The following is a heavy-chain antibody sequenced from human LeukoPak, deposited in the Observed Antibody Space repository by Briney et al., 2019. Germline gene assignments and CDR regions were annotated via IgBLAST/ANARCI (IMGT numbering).Heavy chain of an antibody. V-gene: IGHV1-18*01. D-gene: IGHD2-15*01. CDR1: GYTFTSYG. J-gene: IGHJ4*02. CDR2: ISGYNGNT. CDR3: ARDQFLLGYCSGGRGCRRAYYFDY. Sequence: ASVKVSCKASGYTFTSYGVCWVRQAPGQGLEWMGWISGYNGNTNYAQKFQGRVTMTTDTSTSTAYMEVRSLRSDDTAVYYCARDQFLLGYCSGGRGCRRAYYFDYWGQGTLVTVSS.